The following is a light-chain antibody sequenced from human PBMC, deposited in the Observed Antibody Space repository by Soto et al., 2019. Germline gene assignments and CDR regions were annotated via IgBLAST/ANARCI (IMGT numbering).Light chain of an antibody. V-gene: IGKV1-5*03. Sequence: DIQMTQSPSTLSASVGDRVTITCRASQSISSWLAWYQQKPGKAPKLLIYKGSTLESGVPSRFSGSGSGTEFTLTISSLQPDDFATYYCQQYNSYPTFGQGTRLEIK. J-gene: IGKJ5*01. CDR2: KGS. CDR3: QQYNSYPT. CDR1: QSISSW.